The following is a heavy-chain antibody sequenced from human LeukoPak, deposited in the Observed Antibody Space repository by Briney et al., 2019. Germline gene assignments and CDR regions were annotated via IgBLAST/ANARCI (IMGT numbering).Heavy chain of an antibody. CDR3: ARTPAPDCSSTSCRFTYYYYGMDV. CDR1: GYTFTSYA. CDR2: INAGNGNT. J-gene: IGHJ6*02. V-gene: IGHV1-3*01. D-gene: IGHD2-2*01. Sequence: ASVKVSCKASGYTFTSYAMHWVRQAPGQRLEWMGWINAGNGNTKYSQKFQGRVTITRDTSAGTAYMELSSLRSEDTAVYYCARTPAPDCSSTSCRFTYYYYGMDVWGQGTTVTVSS.